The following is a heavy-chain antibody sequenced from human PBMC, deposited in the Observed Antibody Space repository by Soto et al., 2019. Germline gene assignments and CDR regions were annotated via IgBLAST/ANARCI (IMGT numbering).Heavy chain of an antibody. CDR1: GGTFSRYA. Sequence: QVQLVQSGAEVRKPGSSVKVSCKASGGTFSRYAINWVRQAPGQGLEWMGGIIPMFGTTNYAQKFKGRVTPTADESTSTVYMELNTLRSEYAAVYHCARASIHRSTCYFWFHPWRQATLVTVSS. CDR2: IIPMFGTT. V-gene: IGHV1-69*01. CDR3: ARASIHRSTCYFWFHP. J-gene: IGHJ5*01. D-gene: IGHD2-21*02.